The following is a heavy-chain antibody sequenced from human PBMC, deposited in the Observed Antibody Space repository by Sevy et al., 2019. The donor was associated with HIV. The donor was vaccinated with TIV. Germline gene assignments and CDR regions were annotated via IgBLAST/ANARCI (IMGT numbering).Heavy chain of an antibody. Sequence: GGSLRLSCAASGFTFSSYGMHWVRQAPGKGLEWVAVIWYDGSNKYYADSVKGRFTISRDNSKNTLYLQMNSLRAEDTAVYYCARDRGTYYDFWSGYVDYYYYGMDVWGQGTTVTVSS. CDR2: IWYDGSNK. V-gene: IGHV3-33*01. CDR3: ARDRGTYYDFWSGYVDYYYYGMDV. D-gene: IGHD3-3*01. CDR1: GFTFSSYG. J-gene: IGHJ6*02.